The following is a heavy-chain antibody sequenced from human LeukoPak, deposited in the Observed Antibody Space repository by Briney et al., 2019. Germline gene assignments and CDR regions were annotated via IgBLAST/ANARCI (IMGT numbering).Heavy chain of an antibody. Sequence: ASETLSLTCTVSGGSISSYYWSWIRQPPGKGLEWIGYIYYSGSTYYNPSLKSRVTISVDTSKNQFSLKLSSVTAADTAVYYCARLRYYGSGIFDYWGQGTLVTVSS. CDR3: ARLRYYGSGIFDY. CDR1: GGSISSYY. CDR2: IYYSGST. V-gene: IGHV4-59*08. J-gene: IGHJ4*02. D-gene: IGHD3-10*01.